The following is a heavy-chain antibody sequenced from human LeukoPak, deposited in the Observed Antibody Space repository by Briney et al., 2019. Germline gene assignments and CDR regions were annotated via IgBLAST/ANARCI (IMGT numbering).Heavy chain of an antibody. Sequence: SETLSLTCTVSGGSIGTYYWSWIRQPPGKGLEWIGYIFISGSTTYNPSLKSRVTMSVDTSKNQFSLKLSSVTAADTAVYYCASGQYGSGSYYNNWFDPWGQGTLVTVSS. J-gene: IGHJ5*02. D-gene: IGHD3-10*01. CDR3: ASGQYGSGSYYNNWFDP. CDR2: IFISGST. CDR1: GGSIGTYY. V-gene: IGHV4-4*09.